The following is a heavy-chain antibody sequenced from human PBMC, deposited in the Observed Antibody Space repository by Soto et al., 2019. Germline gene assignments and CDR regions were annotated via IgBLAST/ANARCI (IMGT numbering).Heavy chain of an antibody. V-gene: IGHV2-70*01. CDR2: IDWDDDK. CDR3: ERITPEGYLDS. CDR1: GFSLSTSGMC. J-gene: IGHJ4*02. Sequence: SGPTLVNPTQTLTLTCTFSGFSLSTSGMCVTWIRQPPGKALEWLALIDWDDDKYYSTSLETRLTISKDTSKNQVVLKMTNMGPVDSAKYYCERITPEGYLDSWGLGTLVTVSS.